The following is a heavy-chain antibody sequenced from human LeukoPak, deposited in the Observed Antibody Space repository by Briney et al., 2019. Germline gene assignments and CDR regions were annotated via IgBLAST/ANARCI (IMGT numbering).Heavy chain of an antibody. CDR3: AKYEQWLAGGAFDI. Sequence: PGGSLRLSCAASGFTFSSYGMHWVRQAPGKGPEWVAFIRYDGSNKYYADSVKGRFTISRDNSKNTLYLQMNSLRAEDTAVYYCAKYEQWLAGGAFDIWGQGTMVTVSS. CDR1: GFTFSSYG. D-gene: IGHD6-19*01. V-gene: IGHV3-30*02. J-gene: IGHJ3*02. CDR2: IRYDGSNK.